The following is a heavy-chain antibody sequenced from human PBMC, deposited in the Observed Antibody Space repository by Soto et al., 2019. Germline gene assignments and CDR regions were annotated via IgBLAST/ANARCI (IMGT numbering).Heavy chain of an antibody. CDR1: GGYISSYY. V-gene: IGHV4-59*06. Sequence: PSETMSLTCTVSGGYISSYYLTWIRKPPGKGLEWIGYIYYSGNTYYNPSLKSRVMISVDTSKNQFSLNLSSVTAADTAVYYCASGYYDILTGRDTKYYFDYWGQGALVTVSS. CDR3: ASGYYDILTGRDTKYYFDY. CDR2: IYYSGNT. J-gene: IGHJ4*02. D-gene: IGHD3-9*01.